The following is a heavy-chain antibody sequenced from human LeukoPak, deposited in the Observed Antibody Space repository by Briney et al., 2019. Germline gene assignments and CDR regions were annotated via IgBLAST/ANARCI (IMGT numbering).Heavy chain of an antibody. J-gene: IGHJ4*02. Sequence: GGSLRLSCTASGFTFGDYAMSWVRQAPGKGLEWVANIKQDGSEKYYVDSVKGRFTISRDNAKNSLYLQMNGLRAEDTAVYYCARRYSSSWYEIFDYWGQGTLVTVSS. D-gene: IGHD6-13*01. CDR2: IKQDGSEK. CDR3: ARRYSSSWYEIFDY. CDR1: GFTFGDYA. V-gene: IGHV3-7*01.